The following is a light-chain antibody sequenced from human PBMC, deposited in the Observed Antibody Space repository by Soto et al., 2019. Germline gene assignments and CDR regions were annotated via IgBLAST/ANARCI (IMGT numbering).Light chain of an antibody. Sequence: EIVLTQSPGPLSLSPGERATLSCRASQSVSSSYLAWYQQKPGQAPRLLIYRASSRATGIPDRFSGSWSGTDFTLTISILEPEDFAVYYCQQYGSSPRTFGQGTKVEIK. CDR2: RAS. CDR3: QQYGSSPRT. V-gene: IGKV3-20*01. J-gene: IGKJ1*01. CDR1: QSVSSSY.